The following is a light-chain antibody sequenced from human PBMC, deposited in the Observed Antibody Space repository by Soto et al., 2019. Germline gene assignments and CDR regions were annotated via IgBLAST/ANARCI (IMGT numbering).Light chain of an antibody. CDR2: DIY. Sequence: EIVLTQSPATLSLSPRESATLSCRASQSVPPNFAWYQQRPGQAPRLLIYDIYYRDTGIPARFSGSGSGTDFTHPINSREPEDAAVYYCHDRSDWCRITFGRGTKLEIK. CDR1: QSVPPN. V-gene: IGKV3-11*01. CDR3: HDRSDWCRIT. J-gene: IGKJ2*01.